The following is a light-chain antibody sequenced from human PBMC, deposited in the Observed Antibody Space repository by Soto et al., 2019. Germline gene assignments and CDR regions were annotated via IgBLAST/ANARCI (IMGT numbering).Light chain of an antibody. CDR1: QSISSW. V-gene: IGKV1-5*03. CDR3: QQYNAYPWT. CDR2: EAT. Sequence: IQITKWPSTLTASEGDRVTITCRASQSISSWLGWYQQKPGEAPKLLIYEATTLESGVPSNCSGSGSRTEFTLTISSQQPEYVATYYWQQYNAYPWTFGQGTKVDIK. J-gene: IGKJ1*01.